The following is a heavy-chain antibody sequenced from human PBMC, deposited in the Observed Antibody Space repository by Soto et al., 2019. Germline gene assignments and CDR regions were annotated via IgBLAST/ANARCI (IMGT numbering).Heavy chain of an antibody. CDR2: ISGNSGSR. CDR3: AKGWGWGCVGRGGLDI. J-gene: IGHJ3*02. D-gene: IGHD3-16*01. CDR1: GFTFNDYA. V-gene: IGHV3-9*01. Sequence: EVRLVESGGGLVQPGRSLRLSCVASGFTFNDYAMHWVRHVPGKGLEWVSSISGNSGSRGYVDSVKGGFTIPRDTAENYLYVQMNRMRTEDTALYYGAKGWGWGCVGRGGLDIWGQGTMVNFSS.